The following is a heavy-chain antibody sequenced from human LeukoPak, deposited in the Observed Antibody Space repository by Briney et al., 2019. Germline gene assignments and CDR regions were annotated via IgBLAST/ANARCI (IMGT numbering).Heavy chain of an antibody. Sequence: SVKVSCKASGGTLSRYAISWVRQAPGQGLEWMGGIIPIFGTASFAQKFQGRVTITADESTGTAYMELSSLRSADTAVYYCARVVTPRYCSTPSCYWKGWFDPWGQGTLVTVSS. V-gene: IGHV1-69*13. CDR1: GGTLSRYA. CDR3: ARVVTPRYCSTPSCYWKGWFDP. D-gene: IGHD2-2*01. CDR2: IIPIFGTA. J-gene: IGHJ5*02.